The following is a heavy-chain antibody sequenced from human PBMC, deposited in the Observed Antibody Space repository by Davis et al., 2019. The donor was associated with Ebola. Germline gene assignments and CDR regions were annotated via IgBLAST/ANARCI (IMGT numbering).Heavy chain of an antibody. V-gene: IGHV3-21*01. CDR3: ARTFYSGTIGRYYYYYMDV. J-gene: IGHJ6*03. CDR1: GFTFSTYS. Sequence: PGGSLRLSCAASGFTFSTYSMNWVRQAPGKGLEWVSSISSSSSYIYYADSVKGRFTISRDNAKNSLYLQMNSLRAENTAVYYCARTFYSGTIGRYYYYYMDVWGKGTTVTVSS. D-gene: IGHD1-26*01. CDR2: ISSSSSYI.